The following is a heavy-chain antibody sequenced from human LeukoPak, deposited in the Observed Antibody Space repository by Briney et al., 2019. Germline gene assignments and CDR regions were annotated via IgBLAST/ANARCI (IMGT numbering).Heavy chain of an antibody. CDR1: GFTFDDYG. CDR2: ISYNSVSI. Sequence: PGGSLRLSCAASGFTFDDYGMRCVRQAPGKGREWVSGISYNSVSIGYADSVKGRFTISRDSAKNSLYLQMNSLRAEDTASYYCAKDLGYCSGGRCYTPVWFGLDVWGQGTTVTVSS. CDR3: AKDLGYCSGGRCYTPVWFGLDV. D-gene: IGHD2-15*01. J-gene: IGHJ6*02. V-gene: IGHV3-9*01.